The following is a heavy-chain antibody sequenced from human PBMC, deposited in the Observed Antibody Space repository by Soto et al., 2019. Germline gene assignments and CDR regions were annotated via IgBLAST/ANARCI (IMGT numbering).Heavy chain of an antibody. V-gene: IGHV4-31*03. CDR2: IYYSGST. CDR1: GVSISSGGYY. D-gene: IGHD1-7*01. J-gene: IGHJ5*02. Sequence: SETLSLTCTVSGVSISSGGYYWSWIRQHPGKGLEWIGYIYYSGSTYYNPSLKSRVTISVDTSKNQFSLKLSSVTAADTAVYYCARGSGTGTTWFDPWGQGTLVTVSS. CDR3: ARGSGTGTTWFDP.